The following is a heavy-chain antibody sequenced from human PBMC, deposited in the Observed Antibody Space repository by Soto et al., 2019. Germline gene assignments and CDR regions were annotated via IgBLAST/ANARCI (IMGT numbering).Heavy chain of an antibody. Sequence: QLLQSGGGLVQPGGSLTLSCAGSGFTCGTTDMSWVRQAPGEGLEWVSTIDGSGGITYYADSVKGRFTISRDNSRNTVYLQMNSLRGYDTALYYCVKNSGWFNPWGQGALVTVSS. CDR3: VKNSGWFNP. CDR2: IDGSGGIT. CDR1: GFTCGTTD. V-gene: IGHV3-23*01. D-gene: IGHD3-10*01. J-gene: IGHJ5*02.